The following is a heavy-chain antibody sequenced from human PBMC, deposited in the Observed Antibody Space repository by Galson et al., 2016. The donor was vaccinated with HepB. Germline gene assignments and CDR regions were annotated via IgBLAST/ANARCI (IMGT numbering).Heavy chain of an antibody. D-gene: IGHD4-17*01. CDR2: IYHSGST. J-gene: IGHJ4*02. CDR3: ARSFNGFFDY. Sequence: SETLSLTCTVSGYSFSSGYYWGWIRQPSGKGLEWIGSIYHSGSTYYNPSLKSRVTISVDTSKNQFSLKLSSVTAADTAVYYCARSFNGFFDYWGQGTLVTVSS. V-gene: IGHV4-38-2*02. CDR1: GYSFSSGYY.